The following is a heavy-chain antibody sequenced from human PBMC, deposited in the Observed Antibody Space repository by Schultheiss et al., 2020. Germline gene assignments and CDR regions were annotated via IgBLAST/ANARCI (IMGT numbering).Heavy chain of an antibody. Sequence: SETLSLTCTVSGGSISSSSYYWSWIRQPPGKGLEWIGEINHSGSTNYNPSLKSRVTISVDTSKNQFSLKLSSVTAADTAVYYCATFYYYDSRDAFDIWGQGTMVTVSS. CDR3: ATFYYYDSRDAFDI. D-gene: IGHD3-22*01. CDR1: GGSISSSSYY. CDR2: INHSGST. V-gene: IGHV4-39*07. J-gene: IGHJ3*02.